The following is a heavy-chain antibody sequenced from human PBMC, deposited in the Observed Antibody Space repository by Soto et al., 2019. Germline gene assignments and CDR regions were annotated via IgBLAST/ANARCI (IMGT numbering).Heavy chain of an antibody. D-gene: IGHD2-15*01. J-gene: IGHJ4*02. CDR2: INSDGSST. CDR3: ARTSLVVAAATREDY. V-gene: IGHV3-74*01. Sequence: GASLRLSSAGSGFTFSSYWMHWVRQAPGKGLVWVSRINSDGSSTSYADSVKGRFTISRDNAKNTLYLQMNSLRAEDTAAYYCARTSLVVAAATREDYWGQGTLVTVYS. CDR1: GFTFSSYW.